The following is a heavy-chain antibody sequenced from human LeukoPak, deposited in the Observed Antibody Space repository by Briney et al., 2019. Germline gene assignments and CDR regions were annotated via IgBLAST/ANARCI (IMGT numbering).Heavy chain of an antibody. J-gene: IGHJ6*04. CDR2: ILYDGGDE. D-gene: IGHD3-16*01. CDR1: KFNFLTYG. CDR3: VRESSVWVGPGIGRPLDV. Sequence: GGSLRLSCAASKFNFLTYGMNWVRQAPGKGLQWVAFILYDGGDEYYADAVKGRFTISRDNAKSSLYLQMNSLRAEDTAVYYCVRESSVWVGPGIGRPLDVWGKGTAVTVSS. V-gene: IGHV3-30*02.